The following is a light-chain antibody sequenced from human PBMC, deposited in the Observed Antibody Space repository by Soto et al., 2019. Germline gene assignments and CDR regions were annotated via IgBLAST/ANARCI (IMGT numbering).Light chain of an antibody. CDR2: AVS. V-gene: IGLV2-14*01. CDR3: SSYTSDSSYV. J-gene: IGLJ1*01. CDR1: SSDVGLYDY. Sequence: QSARTQPASVSGSAGQSITISCTGTSSDVGLYDYVSWYQQHPGKAPQLMIYAVSNRPSGVSNRFSASKSGNTASLFISGLQAEDEADYYCSSYTSDSSYVFGSGTKVTVL.